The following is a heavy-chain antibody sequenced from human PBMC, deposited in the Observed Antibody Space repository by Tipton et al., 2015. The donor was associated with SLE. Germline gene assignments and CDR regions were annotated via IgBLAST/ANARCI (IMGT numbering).Heavy chain of an antibody. V-gene: IGHV3-30*02. CDR2: IRYDGSSI. Sequence: SLRLSCAASGFTFSDYGMHWVRQAPGKGLGWVAFIRYDGSSIYYADSVKGRFTISRDNSKNILYLQMNSLRPEDTAVYYCANGLPNIVLVVGAFYLPFDFWGQGTLVTVSS. CDR3: ANGLPNIVLVVGAFYLPFDF. D-gene: IGHD2-15*01. CDR1: GFTFSDYG. J-gene: IGHJ4*02.